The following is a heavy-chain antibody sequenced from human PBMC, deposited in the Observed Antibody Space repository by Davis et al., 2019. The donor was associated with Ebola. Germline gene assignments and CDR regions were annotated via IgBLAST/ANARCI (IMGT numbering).Heavy chain of an antibody. CDR1: GGSFSGYY. D-gene: IGHD3-10*01. Sequence: MPGGSLRLSCAVYGGSFSGYYWSWIRQPPGKGLEWIGEINHSGSTNYNPSLKSRVTISVDTSKNQFSLKLSSVTAADTAVYYCARFNYYGSGSYTRWGQGTLVTVSS. CDR2: INHSGST. CDR3: ARFNYYGSGSYTR. J-gene: IGHJ4*02. V-gene: IGHV4-34*01.